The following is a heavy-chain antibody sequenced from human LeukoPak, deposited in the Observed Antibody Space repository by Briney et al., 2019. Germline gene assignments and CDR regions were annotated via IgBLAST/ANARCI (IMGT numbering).Heavy chain of an antibody. V-gene: IGHV4-4*07. Sequence: SETLSLTCTVSGGSISSNFWSWVRQPAGKGLQWIGRIYSSGSTNYNPSLKSRVTMSVEKSKNQFSLKLTSVTAVDTAVYYCAKETRSSYYYDSSGYFRSPRFDPWGQGTLVTVSS. CDR1: GGSISSNF. CDR2: IYSSGST. D-gene: IGHD3-22*01. CDR3: AKETRSSYYYDSSGYFRSPRFDP. J-gene: IGHJ5*02.